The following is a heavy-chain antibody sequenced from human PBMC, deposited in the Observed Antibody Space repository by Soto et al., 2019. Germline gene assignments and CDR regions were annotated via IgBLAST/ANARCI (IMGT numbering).Heavy chain of an antibody. CDR3: AGDQGGSYDSWFDP. CDR1: GFTFSSYW. D-gene: IGHD1-26*01. CDR2: INSDGSST. J-gene: IGHJ5*02. V-gene: IGHV3-74*01. Sequence: PGGSLRLSCAASGFTFSSYWMHWVRQAPGKGLVWVSRINSDGSSTSYADSVKGRFTISRDNAKNTLYLQMNSLRAEDTAIYYCAGDQGGSYDSWFDPWGQGTLLTVSS.